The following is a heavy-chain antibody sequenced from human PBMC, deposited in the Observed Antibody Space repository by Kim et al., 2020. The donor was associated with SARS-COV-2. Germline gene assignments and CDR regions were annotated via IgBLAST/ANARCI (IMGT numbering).Heavy chain of an antibody. J-gene: IGHJ4*02. Sequence: ANYAQKVQGRVTMTADKSTSTAYMERSSLRSEDTAVYYCARDHDYGGNPDYWGQGTLVTVSS. CDR2: A. V-gene: IGHV1-69*04. D-gene: IGHD4-17*01. CDR3: ARDHDYGGNPDY.